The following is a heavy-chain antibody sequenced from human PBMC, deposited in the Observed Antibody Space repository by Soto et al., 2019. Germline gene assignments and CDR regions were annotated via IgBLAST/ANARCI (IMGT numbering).Heavy chain of an antibody. V-gene: IGHV3-23*01. CDR1: GFTFSSYA. J-gene: IGHJ6*03. Sequence: PGGSLRLSCAASGFTFSSYAMSWVRQAPGKGLEWVSAISGSGGSTYYADSVKGRFTISRDNSKNTLYLQMNSLRAEDTAVYYCAKEFACIGGSCYSRLFYYYYYMDVWGKGTTVTVSS. CDR2: ISGSGGST. D-gene: IGHD2-15*01. CDR3: AKEFACIGGSCYSRLFYYYYYMDV.